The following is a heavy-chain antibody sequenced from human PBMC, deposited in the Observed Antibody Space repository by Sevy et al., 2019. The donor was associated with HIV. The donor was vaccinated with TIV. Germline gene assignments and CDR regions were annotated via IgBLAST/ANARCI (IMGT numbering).Heavy chain of an antibody. V-gene: IGHV4-39*01. CDR3: ARHDGVNPEYFDS. CDR1: VYSGPISTSNSY. Sequence: SETLSLSCTVSVYSGPISTSNSYWGWIRQPPGKGLEWIGSVHYRGSTYYHPSLKSRVTISIHTSRNLFSLELKSVTAADTAFYFCARHDGVNPEYFDSWGRGILVTVSS. J-gene: IGHJ4*02. CDR2: VHYRGST. D-gene: IGHD4-17*01.